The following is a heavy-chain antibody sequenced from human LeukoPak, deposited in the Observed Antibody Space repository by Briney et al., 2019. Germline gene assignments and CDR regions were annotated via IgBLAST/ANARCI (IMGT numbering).Heavy chain of an antibody. J-gene: IGHJ4*02. Sequence: KPSETLSLTCTVSGGSVSSGSYYWSWIRQPPGKGLEWIGYIYYSGSTNYNPSLKSRVTISVDTSKNQFSLKLSSVTAADTAVYYCAREGGYSYGYGKPKGRYFDYWGQGTLVTVSS. CDR1: GGSVSSGSYY. CDR3: AREGGYSYGYGKPKGRYFDY. CDR2: IYYSGST. V-gene: IGHV4-61*01. D-gene: IGHD5-18*01.